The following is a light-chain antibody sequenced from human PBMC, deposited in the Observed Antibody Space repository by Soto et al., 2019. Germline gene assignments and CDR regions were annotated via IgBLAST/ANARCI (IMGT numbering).Light chain of an antibody. CDR3: CSYAGTSTHTV. V-gene: IGLV2-23*02. Sequence: QSALTQPASVSGSPGQSITISCTGTSSDVGSYKLVSWYQQHPGKAPKLMISEVSKRPSGISDRFSGSKSGSTASLTISGLQAEDEADYYCCSYAGTSTHTVFGGGTQFTVL. CDR2: EVS. J-gene: IGLJ7*01. CDR1: SSDVGSYKL.